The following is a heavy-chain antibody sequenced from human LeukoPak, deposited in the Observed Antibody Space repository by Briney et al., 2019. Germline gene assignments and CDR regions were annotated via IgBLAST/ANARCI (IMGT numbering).Heavy chain of an antibody. CDR2: IFYTGVT. Sequence: SETLSLTCAVSDFSISRGFYWAWIRQSPGKGLEWIGIIFYTGVTYYNPSLKSRVTLSVDTSKNQFSLNVASVTAADTAVYYCARDRGGRTGYASGDYDFWGQGILVTVSS. J-gene: IGHJ4*02. CDR1: DFSISRGFY. V-gene: IGHV4-38-2*02. D-gene: IGHD3-9*01. CDR3: ARDRGGRTGYASGDYDF.